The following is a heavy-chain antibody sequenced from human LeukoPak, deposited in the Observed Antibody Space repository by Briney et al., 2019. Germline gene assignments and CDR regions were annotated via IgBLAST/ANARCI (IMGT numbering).Heavy chain of an antibody. CDR1: GYNLPSYW. Sequence: GESLKISCKGSGYNLPSYWIGWVRQMPGKGLEWMGIIYPGDSDTRYSPSFQGQVTISVDKSISTAYLQWSSLKASDTATYYCGRGSTGDDAFDIWGQGTMVIVSS. V-gene: IGHV5-51*01. J-gene: IGHJ3*02. D-gene: IGHD7-27*01. CDR2: IYPGDSDT. CDR3: GRGSTGDDAFDI.